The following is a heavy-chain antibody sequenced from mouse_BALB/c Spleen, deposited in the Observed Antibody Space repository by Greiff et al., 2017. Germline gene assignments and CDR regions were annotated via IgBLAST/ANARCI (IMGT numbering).Heavy chain of an antibody. CDR2: IDPYNGGT. V-gene: IGHV1S135*01. Sequence: EVKLMESGPELVKPGASVKVSCKASGYAFTSYNMYWVKQSHGKSLEWIGYIDPYNGGTSYNQKFKGKATLTVDKSSSTAYMHLNSLTSEDSAVYYCARGDYDYDEEIRYAMDYWGQGTSVTVSS. CDR3: ARGDYDYDEEIRYAMDY. J-gene: IGHJ4*01. D-gene: IGHD2-4*01. CDR1: GYAFTSYN.